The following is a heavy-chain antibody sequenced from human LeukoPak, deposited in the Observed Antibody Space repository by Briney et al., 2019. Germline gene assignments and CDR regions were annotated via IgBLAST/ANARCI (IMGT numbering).Heavy chain of an antibody. D-gene: IGHD3-22*01. CDR3: VTYYFDSSGPKKNY. J-gene: IGHJ4*02. V-gene: IGHV4-39*07. Sequence: PSETLSLTCTVSTDSISSSSHHWGWIRQPPGKGLEWIGEINHSGSTNYNPSLKSRVTISVDTSKKQFSLKLSSVTAADTAVYYCVTYYFDSSGPKKNYWGQGTLVTVSS. CDR2: INHSGST. CDR1: TDSISSSSHH.